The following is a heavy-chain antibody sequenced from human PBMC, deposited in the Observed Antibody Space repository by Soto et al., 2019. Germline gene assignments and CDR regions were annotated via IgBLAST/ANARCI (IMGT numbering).Heavy chain of an antibody. J-gene: IGHJ4*02. CDR2: IWYDGSNK. CDR3: ARDSSGRLDY. D-gene: IGHD3-22*01. V-gene: IGHV3-33*01. CDR1: GFTFSSYG. Sequence: QVQLVESGGGVVQPGRSLRLSCAASGFTFSSYGMHWVRQAPGKGLEWVAVIWYDGSNKYYADSVKGRFTISKDNSKNTLYMQMNSLRAEDTAVYYCARDSSGRLDYWGQATLVTVSS.